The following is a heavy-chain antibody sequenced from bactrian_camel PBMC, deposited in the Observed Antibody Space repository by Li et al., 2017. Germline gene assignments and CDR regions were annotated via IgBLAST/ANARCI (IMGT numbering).Heavy chain of an antibody. D-gene: IGHD6*01. Sequence: VQLVESGGGSVQTGGSLRLSCVADNLTFRHNCLAWFRQAPGKEREGVAQVFGGGGTPNYADSAKGRFAISRDNKNWIYLQMNNLKPEDTATYYCAARYEFYGNCDGWASEWTHWGQ. CDR2: VFGGGGTP. CDR3: AARYEFYGNCDGWASEWTH. CDR1: NLTFRHNC. V-gene: IGHV3S31*01. J-gene: IGHJ4*01.